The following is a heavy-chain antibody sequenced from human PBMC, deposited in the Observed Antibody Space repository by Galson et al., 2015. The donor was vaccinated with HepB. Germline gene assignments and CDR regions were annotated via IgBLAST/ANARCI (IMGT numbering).Heavy chain of an antibody. CDR1: GDSVSSNSGA. Sequence: CAISGDSVSSNSGAWNWIRQSPSRGLEWLGRTYYRSKWYNDYAISVKSRITINPDTSKNQFSLQLNSVTPEDTAVYYCARALRSFFDYWGQGTLVTVSS. CDR3: ARALRSFFDY. V-gene: IGHV6-1*01. D-gene: IGHD3-10*01. CDR2: TYYRSKWYN. J-gene: IGHJ4*02.